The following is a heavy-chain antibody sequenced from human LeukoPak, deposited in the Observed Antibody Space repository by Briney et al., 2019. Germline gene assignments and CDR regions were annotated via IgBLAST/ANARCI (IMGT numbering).Heavy chain of an antibody. CDR3: ARDPQYDFWSGYPVPVDY. V-gene: IGHV3-21*01. D-gene: IGHD3-3*01. CDR1: GFTFSTYD. Sequence: GGSLRLSCAASGFTFSTYDMNWVRQAPEKGLEWVSSISSSSTHIYYADSVKGRFTISRDNAKNSLYLQMNSLRAEDTAVYYCARDPQYDFWSGYPVPVDYWGQGTLVTVSS. J-gene: IGHJ4*02. CDR2: ISSSSTHI.